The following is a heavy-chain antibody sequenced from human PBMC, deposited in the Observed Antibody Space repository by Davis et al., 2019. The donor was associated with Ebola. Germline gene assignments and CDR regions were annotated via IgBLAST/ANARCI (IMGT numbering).Heavy chain of an antibody. J-gene: IGHJ6*02. D-gene: IGHD6-6*01. CDR2: INSDGSST. CDR3: ARGELAARPGYYYGMDV. CDR1: GFTFSSYW. Sequence: GESLKISCAASGFTFSSYWMHWVRQAPGKGLVWVSRINSDGSSTSYADSVKGRFTISRDNAKNTLYLQMNSLRAEDTAVYYCARGELAARPGYYYGMDVWGQGTTVTVSS. V-gene: IGHV3-74*01.